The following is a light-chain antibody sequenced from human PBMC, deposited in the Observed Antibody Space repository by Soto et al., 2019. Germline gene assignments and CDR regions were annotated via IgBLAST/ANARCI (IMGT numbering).Light chain of an antibody. V-gene: IGKV3-15*01. CDR2: DAS. CDR3: LQHNDYPPT. J-gene: IGKJ1*01. CDR1: QSLSSN. Sequence: EIVMTQSPATLSVSPGERATLSCRASQSLSSNLAWYQQKPGQAPRLLIYDASTRAIGIPARFSGSGSGTEFTLTINTLQSEDFAVYYCLQHNDYPPTFGQGTKVEI.